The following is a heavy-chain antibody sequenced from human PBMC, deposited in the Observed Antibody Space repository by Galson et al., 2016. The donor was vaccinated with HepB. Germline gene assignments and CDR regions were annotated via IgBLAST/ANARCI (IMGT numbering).Heavy chain of an antibody. V-gene: IGHV3-33*05. J-gene: IGHJ4*02. CDR2: ISYAGSNK. Sequence: SLRLSCAASGFTFSLSGMHWVRQAPGKGLEWVAVISYAGSNKYYADSVKGRFTISRDNSKNTLYLQMNSLRAEDTALYYCARGGGHGFFDYWGQGTQVTVSS. CDR1: GFTFSLSG. CDR3: ARGGGHGFFDY. D-gene: IGHD3-10*01.